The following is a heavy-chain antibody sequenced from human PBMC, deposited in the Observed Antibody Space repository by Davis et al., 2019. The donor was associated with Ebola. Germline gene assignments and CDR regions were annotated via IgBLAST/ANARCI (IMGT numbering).Heavy chain of an antibody. CDR2: ISSSSSYT. V-gene: IGHV3-11*06. Sequence: GESLKISCAASGFTFSDYYMSWIRQAPGKGLEWVSYISSSSSYTNYADSVKGRFTISRDNAKNTLYLQMNSLRAEDTAVYYCAKEIRAFYYYYGMDVWGQGTTVTVSS. CDR1: GFTFSDYY. CDR3: AKEIRAFYYYYGMDV. J-gene: IGHJ6*02.